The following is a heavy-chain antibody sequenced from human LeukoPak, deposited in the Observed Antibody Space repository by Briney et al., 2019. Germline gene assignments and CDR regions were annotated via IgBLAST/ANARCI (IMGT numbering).Heavy chain of an antibody. CDR2: ISWDGGST. CDR3: AKDIEYYYYGMDV. CDR1: GFTFDDYG. J-gene: IGHJ6*02. Sequence: GGSLRLSCAASGFTFDDYGMSWVRQAPGKGLEWVSLISWDGGSTYYADSVKGRFTISRDNSKNSLYLQMNSLRTEDTALYYCAKDIEYYYYGMDVWGQGTTVTVSS. V-gene: IGHV3-43*01.